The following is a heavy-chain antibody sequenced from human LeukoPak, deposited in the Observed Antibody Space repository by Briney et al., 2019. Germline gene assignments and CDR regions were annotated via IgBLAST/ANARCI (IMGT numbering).Heavy chain of an antibody. CDR2: ISGSGGST. CDR3: ATDFPTMIVVVTTPDAFDI. D-gene: IGHD3-22*01. V-gene: IGHV3-23*01. J-gene: IGHJ3*02. CDR1: GFTFSSYA. Sequence: PGGSLRLSCAASGFTFSSYAMSWVRQAPGKGLEWVSAISGSGGSTYYADSVKGRFTISRDNSKNTLYLQMNSLRAEDTAVYYCATDFPTMIVVVTTPDAFDIWGQGTMVTVSS.